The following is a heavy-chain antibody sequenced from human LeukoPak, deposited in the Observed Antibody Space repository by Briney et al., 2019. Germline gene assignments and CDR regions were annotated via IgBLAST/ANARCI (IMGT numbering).Heavy chain of an antibody. V-gene: IGHV1-2*02. J-gene: IGHJ4*02. D-gene: IGHD3-16*01. Sequence: ASVKVSCKASGYTFTGYYMHWVRQAPGQGLEWMGWINPNSGGTNYAQKFQGRVTMTRDTSISTAYMELSRLRSDDTAVYYCARDMWDYVWGSYSNVDYWGQGTLVTVSP. CDR3: ARDMWDYVWGSYSNVDY. CDR2: INPNSGGT. CDR1: GYTFTGYY.